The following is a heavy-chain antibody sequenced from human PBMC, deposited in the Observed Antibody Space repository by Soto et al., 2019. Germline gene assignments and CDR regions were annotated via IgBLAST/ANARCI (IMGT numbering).Heavy chain of an antibody. V-gene: IGHV5-51*01. CDR2: ISPGDSDT. D-gene: IGHD1-26*01. J-gene: IGHJ4*02. CDR1: GYSFTSYW. Sequence: GEALKISCKGSGYSFTSYWIGWVRQMPGKGLEWMGIISPGDSDTRYSPSFQGQVTISADKSISTAYLQWSSLKASDTAMYYCARTTKDGNNRRPPGPRNDYCCPAPLVTGSS. CDR3: ARTTKDGNNRRPPGPRNDY.